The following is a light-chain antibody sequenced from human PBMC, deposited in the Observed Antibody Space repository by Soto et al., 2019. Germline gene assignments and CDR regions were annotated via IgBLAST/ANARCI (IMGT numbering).Light chain of an antibody. CDR1: QSVSNN. J-gene: IGKJ4*01. CDR3: QQYNKWPLT. V-gene: IGKV3-15*01. Sequence: EIVMTQSPATLSVSPGERATLSCRASQSVSNNLAWYQQKPGQAPRLLIYHASTRATGIPARFSSSGSGTEFTLNISSLQSEDVAVYYCQQYNKWPLTFGGGTKVEIK. CDR2: HAS.